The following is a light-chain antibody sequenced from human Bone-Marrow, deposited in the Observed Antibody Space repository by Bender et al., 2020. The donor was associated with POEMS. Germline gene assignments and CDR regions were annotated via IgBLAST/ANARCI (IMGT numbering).Light chain of an antibody. Sequence: QSALTQPASVSGSPGQSITISCTGTSSDVGRYDLVSWYQQHPGKAPKLLIYGYNNRPSGVPDRFSGSKSGTSASLAITGLQAEDEGDYYCQSYDNSLGGWVFGGGTKLTVL. V-gene: IGLV2-14*02. J-gene: IGLJ3*02. CDR3: QSYDNSLGGWV. CDR2: GYN. CDR1: SSDVGRYDL.